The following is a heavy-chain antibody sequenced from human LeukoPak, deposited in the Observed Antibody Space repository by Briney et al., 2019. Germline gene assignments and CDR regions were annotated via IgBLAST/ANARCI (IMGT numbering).Heavy chain of an antibody. CDR3: ARGGWYYYDSSGLIGFDY. CDR2: IYPGDSDT. CDR1: GYSFTSYW. D-gene: IGHD3-22*01. J-gene: IGHJ4*02. V-gene: IGHV5-51*01. Sequence: GESLKISCKGSGYSFTSYWIGWVRQMPGKGLEWMGIIYPGDSDTRYSPSFQGQVTISADKSISTAHLQWSSLKASDTAMYYCARGGWYYYDSSGLIGFDYWGQGTLVTVSS.